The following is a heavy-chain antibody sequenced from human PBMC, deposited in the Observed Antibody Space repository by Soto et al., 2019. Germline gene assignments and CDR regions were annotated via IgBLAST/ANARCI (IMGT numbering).Heavy chain of an antibody. Sequence: QLQLQESGSGLVRSSETLSLTCVVSGGSISSGGYSWSWIRQPPGKGLEWIGYIYHSGGTYYNPSLRSRVTISVERYKNQFSLNLISVTAADTAVYYCARGFDSYFYGLDVWGQGTTVTVSS. CDR3: ARGFDSYFYGLDV. D-gene: IGHD3-22*01. J-gene: IGHJ6*02. V-gene: IGHV4-30-2*01. CDR2: IYHSGGT. CDR1: GGSISSGGYS.